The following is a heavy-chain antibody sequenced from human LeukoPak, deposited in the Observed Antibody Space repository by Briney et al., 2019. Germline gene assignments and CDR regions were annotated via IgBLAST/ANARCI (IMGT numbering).Heavy chain of an antibody. V-gene: IGHV1-46*01. Sequence: ASVKVSCKASGGTFSSYAISWVRQAPGQGLEWMGIINPSGGSTSYAQKFQGRVTMTRDTSTSTVYMELSSLRSEDTAVYYCARGGYDSSGYYFNWGQGTLVTVSS. J-gene: IGHJ4*02. CDR3: ARGGYDSSGYYFN. CDR2: INPSGGST. D-gene: IGHD3-22*01. CDR1: GGTFSSYA.